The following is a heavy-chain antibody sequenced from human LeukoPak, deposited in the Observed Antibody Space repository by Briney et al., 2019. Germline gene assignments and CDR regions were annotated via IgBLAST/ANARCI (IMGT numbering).Heavy chain of an antibody. V-gene: IGHV4-38-2*02. D-gene: IGHD2/OR15-2a*01. CDR1: GYSISSGYY. J-gene: IGHJ4*02. Sequence: PSETLSLTCTVSGYSISSGYYWGWIRQPPGKGLEWIGSIYHSGSTYYNPSLKSRVTISVDTSKNQFSLKLSSVTAADTAVYYCARDLQTTALSFGYFDYWGQGTLVTVSS. CDR2: IYHSGST. CDR3: ARDLQTTALSFGYFDY.